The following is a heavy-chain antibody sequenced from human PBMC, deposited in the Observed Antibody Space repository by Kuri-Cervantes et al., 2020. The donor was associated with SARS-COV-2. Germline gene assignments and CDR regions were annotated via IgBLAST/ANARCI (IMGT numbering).Heavy chain of an antibody. D-gene: IGHD6-25*01. Sequence: SETLSLTCAVYGGSFSGYQWSWIRQTPGMGLEWIGQINDSGATKYNPSLKSRVIVSMDKSKNQFSLKLGSVTAADTAIYYCARGVPGYWGRGTLVTVSS. CDR3: ARGVPGY. CDR1: GGSFSGYQ. J-gene: IGHJ2*01. CDR2: INDSGAT. V-gene: IGHV4-34*01.